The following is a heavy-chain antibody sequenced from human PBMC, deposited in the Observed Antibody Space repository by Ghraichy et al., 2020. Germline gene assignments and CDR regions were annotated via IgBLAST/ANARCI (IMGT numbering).Heavy chain of an antibody. CDR3: ARVYGVYYYDSSGYYDY. D-gene: IGHD3-22*01. CDR2: IIPIFGTA. CDR1: GGTFSSYA. J-gene: IGHJ4*02. Sequence: SVKVSCKASGGTFSSYAISWVRQAPGQGLEWMGGIIPIFGTANYAQKFQGRVTITADESTSTAYMELSSLRSEDTAVYYCARVYGVYYYDSSGYYDYWGQGTLVTVSS. V-gene: IGHV1-69*13.